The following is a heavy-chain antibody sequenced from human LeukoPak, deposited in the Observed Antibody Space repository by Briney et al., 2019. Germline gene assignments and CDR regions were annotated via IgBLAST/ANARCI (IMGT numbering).Heavy chain of an antibody. J-gene: IGHJ4*02. D-gene: IGHD3-10*01. CDR3: ATAIWFGDHNLDY. CDR2: ISGSDGTT. CDR1: GFTFSSYA. Sequence: GGSLRLSCAAPGFTFSSYAMSWVRQAPGKGLEWVSAISGSDGTTYYADSVKGRFTISRDNSKNTLYLQMNSLRAEDTAVYYCATAIWFGDHNLDYWGQGTLVSVSS. V-gene: IGHV3-23*01.